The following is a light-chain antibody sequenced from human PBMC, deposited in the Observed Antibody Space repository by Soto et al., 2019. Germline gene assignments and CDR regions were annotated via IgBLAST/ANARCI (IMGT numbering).Light chain of an antibody. V-gene: IGKV1-27*01. CDR1: QGISNY. CDR2: VAS. J-gene: IGKJ1*01. CDR3: QKYNSAPWT. Sequence: DIQMTQSPSSLSASVGDRVTITCRASQGISNYLAWYQQQPGKVPKLLIYVASTLQSGVPSRFSGSGSGTDFTLTISSLQAEDVATYYCQKYNSAPWTCGQGTKVEIK.